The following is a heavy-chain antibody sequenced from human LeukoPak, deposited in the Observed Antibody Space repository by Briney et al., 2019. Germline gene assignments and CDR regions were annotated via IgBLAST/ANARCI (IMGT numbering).Heavy chain of an antibody. Sequence: SETLSLTCTVSGGSMSTYYWSWIRQPPEKGLEWIGYIYYSGSTNYNPSLKSRVTISVDTSKNQFSLKLSSVTAADTAVYYCARAIPYYYDSSGYPYAFDIWGQGTMVTVSS. CDR1: GGSMSTYY. D-gene: IGHD3-22*01. V-gene: IGHV4-59*08. CDR2: IYYSGST. CDR3: ARAIPYYYDSSGYPYAFDI. J-gene: IGHJ3*02.